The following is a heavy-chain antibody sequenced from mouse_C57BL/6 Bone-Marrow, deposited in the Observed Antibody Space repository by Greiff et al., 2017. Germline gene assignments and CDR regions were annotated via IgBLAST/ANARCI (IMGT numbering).Heavy chain of an antibody. CDR2: IYPGNGYT. V-gene: IGHV1-5*01. CDR1: GYTFTSYW. D-gene: IGHD1-1*02. J-gene: IGHJ3*01. Sequence: EVQLQQSGTVLARPGASVKMSCKTSGYTFTSYWMHWVKQRPGQGLEWIGAIYPGNGYTSYNQKFKGKAKLTSDTSSSTAYMELSSLTSEDSAVYYCTSVGDGYWVAYGGRGPLITVS. CDR3: TSVGDGYWVAY.